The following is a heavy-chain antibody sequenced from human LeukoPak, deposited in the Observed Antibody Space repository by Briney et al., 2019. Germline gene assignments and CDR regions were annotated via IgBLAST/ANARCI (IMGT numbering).Heavy chain of an antibody. CDR2: IYYSGST. CDR1: GGSISSSSYC. V-gene: IGHV4-39*07. D-gene: IGHD3-16*02. CDR3: ARGRYDYVWGSYRPTFLFDY. Sequence: SETLSLTCTVSGGSISSSSYCWGWIRQPPGKGLEWIGSIYYSGSTYYNPSLKSRVTISVDTSKNQFSLKLSSVTAADTAVYYCARGRYDYVWGSYRPTFLFDYWGQGTLVTVSS. J-gene: IGHJ4*02.